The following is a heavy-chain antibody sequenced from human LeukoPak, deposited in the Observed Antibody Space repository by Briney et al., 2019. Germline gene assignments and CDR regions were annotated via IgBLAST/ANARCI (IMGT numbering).Heavy chain of an antibody. J-gene: IGHJ6*04. D-gene: IGHD3-10*01. CDR1: GFTFSSYE. CDR2: ISSSGSTI. Sequence: GGSLRLSCAASGFTFSSYEMNWVRQAPGKGLEWVSYISSSGSTIYYADSVKGRFTISRDNAKNSLYLQMNSLRAEDTAVYYCARFLWTPYGMDVWGKGTTVTVSS. CDR3: ARFLWTPYGMDV. V-gene: IGHV3-48*03.